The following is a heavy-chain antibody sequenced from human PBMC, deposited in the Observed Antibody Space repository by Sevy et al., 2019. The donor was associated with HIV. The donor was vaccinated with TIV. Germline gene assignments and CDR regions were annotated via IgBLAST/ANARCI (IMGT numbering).Heavy chain of an antibody. D-gene: IGHD5-18*01. V-gene: IGHV1-2*02. Sequence: ASVKVSCKASGYTFTGYYIYWVRQAPGQGLEWMGWINPNSGGTNYAQKFQGRVTMTTETSINTAYMELSRLRSDDTAVYYCARDAQLWSYNWLAPWGQGTLVTVSS. CDR1: GYTFTGYY. CDR2: INPNSGGT. J-gene: IGHJ5*02. CDR3: ARDAQLWSYNWLAP.